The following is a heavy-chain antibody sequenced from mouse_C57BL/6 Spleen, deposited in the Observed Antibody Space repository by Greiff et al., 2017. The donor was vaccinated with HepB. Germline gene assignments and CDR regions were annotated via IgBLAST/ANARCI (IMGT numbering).Heavy chain of an antibody. CDR3: ARKVIYYGYDDGYAMDY. CDR1: GYTFTSYW. V-gene: IGHV1-7*01. Sequence: VQLQESGADLAKPGASVKLSCKASGYTFTSYWMHWVKQRPGQGLEWIGYINPSSGYTKYNQKFKDKATLTADKSSSTAYMQLSSLTYEDSAVYYCARKVIYYGYDDGYAMDYWGQGTSVTVSS. J-gene: IGHJ4*01. D-gene: IGHD2-2*01. CDR2: INPSSGYT.